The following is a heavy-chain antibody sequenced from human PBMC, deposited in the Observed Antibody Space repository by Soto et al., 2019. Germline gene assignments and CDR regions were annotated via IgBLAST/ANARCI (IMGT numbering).Heavy chain of an antibody. Sequence: SQTLSLTCAISGDSVSSNSAAWNWIRQSPSRGLEWLGRTYYRSKWYNDYAVSVKSRIPITPDTSKNQSPLQLNSVTPEDTAVYDWARAALHDFWSSYLRYYAYGKDDWELGSTVTGSS. D-gene: IGHD3-3*01. V-gene: IGHV6-1*01. J-gene: IGHJ6*01. CDR2: TYYRSKWYN. CDR3: ARAALHDFWSSYLRYYAYGKDD. CDR1: GDSVSSNSAA.